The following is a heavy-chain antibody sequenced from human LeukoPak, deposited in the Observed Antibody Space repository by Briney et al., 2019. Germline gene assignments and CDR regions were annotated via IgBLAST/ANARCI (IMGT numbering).Heavy chain of an antibody. D-gene: IGHD2-15*01. Sequence: PSQTLSLTCTVSGASISSGDYYWSWIRQPPGKGLEWIGYIYYSGTTNYNPSLKSRVTISVDTSKNQFSLRLSSVTAADTAVYYCAREDYCSGGSCYSGYFQHWGQGTLVTVSS. V-gene: IGHV4-61*08. CDR2: IYYSGTT. J-gene: IGHJ1*01. CDR3: AREDYCSGGSCYSGYFQH. CDR1: GASISSGDYY.